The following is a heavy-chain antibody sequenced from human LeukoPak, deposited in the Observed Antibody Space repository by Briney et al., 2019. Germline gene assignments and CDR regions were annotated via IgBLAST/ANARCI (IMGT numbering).Heavy chain of an antibody. V-gene: IGHV3-23*01. CDR2: ISGSGGST. CDR1: GFTFSSYS. CDR3: AKGFDPWEDAFDI. J-gene: IGHJ3*02. Sequence: GGSLRLSCAASGFTFSSYSMNWVRQAPGKGLEWVSAISGSGGSTYYADSVKGRFTISRDNSKNTLYLQMNSLRAEDTAVYYCAKGFDPWEDAFDIWGQGTMVTVSS. D-gene: IGHD1-26*01.